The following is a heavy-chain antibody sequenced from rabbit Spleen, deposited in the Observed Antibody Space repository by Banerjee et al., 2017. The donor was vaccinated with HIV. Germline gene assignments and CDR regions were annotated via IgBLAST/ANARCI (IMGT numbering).Heavy chain of an antibody. V-gene: IGHV1S40*01. CDR3: VRAANGYGYSGDI. CDR1: GFSFSSGY. J-gene: IGHJ3*01. CDR2: VSISRGVT. Sequence: QSLEESGGDLVKPGASLTLTCTASGFSFSSGYMCWVRQAPGKGLEWIACVSISRGVTYYASWAKGRFTISKTSSTTVTLQMTSLTGADTATYFCVRAANGYGYSGDIWGQGTLVTVS. D-gene: IGHD6-1*01.